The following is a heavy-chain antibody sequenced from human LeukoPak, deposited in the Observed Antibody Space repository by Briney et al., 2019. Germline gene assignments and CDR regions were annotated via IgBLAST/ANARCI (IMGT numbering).Heavy chain of an antibody. CDR1: GGSISGYY. Sequence: SETLSLTCTVSGGSISGYYWSWIRQPAGKGLEWIRGINYSGSNNYNPSLKSRVTMSLDTSKNHLPLNLSSVTAADTAVYYCAGEPTSGREATSGRLIDYWGQGSLVTVSS. D-gene: IGHD1-26*01. J-gene: IGHJ4*02. CDR2: INYSGSN. CDR3: AGEPTSGREATSGRLIDY. V-gene: IGHV4-4*07.